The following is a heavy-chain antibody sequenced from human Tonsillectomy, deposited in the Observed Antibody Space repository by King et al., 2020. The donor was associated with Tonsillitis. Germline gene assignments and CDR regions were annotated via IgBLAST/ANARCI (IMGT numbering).Heavy chain of an antibody. CDR1: GFSFIEYD. CDR2: ISGNAKYI. CDR3: GKDKGAGLYDSGRGSFDF. Sequence: VQLVESGGGLVKPGGSLRLSCATSGFSFIEYDMNWVRQAPGEGLEWVSSISGNAKYIHYADSVKGRFPISRDNAERSIYLQMNILRDEDTAVYYCGKDKGAGLYDSGRGSFDFWGQGTMVTVSS. D-gene: IGHD3-22*01. J-gene: IGHJ3*01. V-gene: IGHV3-21*01.